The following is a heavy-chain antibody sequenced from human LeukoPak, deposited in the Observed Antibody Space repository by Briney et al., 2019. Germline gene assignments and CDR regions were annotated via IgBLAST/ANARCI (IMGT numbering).Heavy chain of an antibody. CDR2: ISGNGGST. D-gene: IGHD5-18*01. Sequence: AGGSVRLSCAASGFTFSNYAMSWARQAPGKGLEWVSAISGNGGSTMYGDSGEGRFTISRDNSKNTLYLQMNSLRAEDTAVYYCTKGTIWLPFDYWGQGALGSVSS. CDR3: TKGTIWLPFDY. J-gene: IGHJ4*02. CDR1: GFTFSNYA. V-gene: IGHV3-23*01.